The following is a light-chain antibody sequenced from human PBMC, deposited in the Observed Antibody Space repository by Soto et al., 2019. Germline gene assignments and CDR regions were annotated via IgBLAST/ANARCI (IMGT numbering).Light chain of an antibody. CDR1: SSDVGRYNY. V-gene: IGLV2-14*01. CDR3: SSYTRNRTVA. J-gene: IGLJ2*01. Sequence: QSALTQPASVSGSPGESITISCSGTSSDVGRYNYVSWYQQHPGKGPKLLIYEVSNRPSGVSNRFSGSKSGNTASLTISGLQAEDEADYYCSSYTRNRTVAFGGGTKLTVL. CDR2: EVS.